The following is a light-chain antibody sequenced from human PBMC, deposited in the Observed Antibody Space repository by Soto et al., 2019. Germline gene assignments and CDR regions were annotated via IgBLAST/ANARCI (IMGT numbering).Light chain of an antibody. J-gene: IGLJ3*02. V-gene: IGLV4-69*01. CDR3: QTWGTGIQV. Sequence: QAVVTQSPSASASLGASVKLTCTLSSGHSSYAIAWHQQQPEKGPRYLMKLNSDGSHSKGDGIPDRFSGSSSGAERYLTIASLQSEDEADYYCQTWGTGIQVFGGGTK. CDR2: LNSDGSH. CDR1: SGHSSYA.